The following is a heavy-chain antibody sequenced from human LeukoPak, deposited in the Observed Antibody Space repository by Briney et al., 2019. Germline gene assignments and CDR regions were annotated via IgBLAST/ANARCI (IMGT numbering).Heavy chain of an antibody. J-gene: IGHJ4*02. CDR3: AKDGAWLRFDD. CDR2: ISPGGGPT. V-gene: IGHV3-23*01. Sequence: TGGSLRLSCAGSGFPFSIYGMNWVRQAPGKGLEWVSGISPGGGPTYYADSVKGRFTTSRDDSKNTLYLQMNNLRAEDTAVYCCAKDGAWLRFDDWGQGILVTVSS. CDR1: GFPFSIYG. D-gene: IGHD5-12*01.